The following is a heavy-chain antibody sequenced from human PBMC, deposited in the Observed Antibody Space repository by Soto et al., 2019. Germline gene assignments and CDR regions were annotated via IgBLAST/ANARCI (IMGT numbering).Heavy chain of an antibody. CDR2: MNPNSGNT. CDR3: ASGYSSPGGMDV. CDR1: GYTFTSYD. D-gene: IGHD6-13*01. J-gene: IGHJ6*02. V-gene: IGHV1-8*01. Sequence: ASVKVSCKASGYTFTSYDINWVRQATGQGLERMGWMNPNSGNTGYAQKFQGRVTITRNTSISTAYMELSSLRSEDTAMYYCASGYSSPGGMDVWGQGTTVTVSS.